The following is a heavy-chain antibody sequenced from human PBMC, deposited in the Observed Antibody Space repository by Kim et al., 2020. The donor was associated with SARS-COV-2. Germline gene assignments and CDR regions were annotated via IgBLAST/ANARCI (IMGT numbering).Heavy chain of an antibody. D-gene: IGHD5-18*01. CDR1: GFTVSSNY. V-gene: IGHV3-53*01. Sequence: GGSLRLSCAASGFTVSSNYMSWVRQAPGNGLELVSVIYSGGSTYYADSVKGRFTISRDNSKNTLYLQMNSLRAEDTAVYYCARESVDTAILSWGQGTLVTVSS. J-gene: IGHJ5*02. CDR2: IYSGGST. CDR3: ARESVDTAILS.